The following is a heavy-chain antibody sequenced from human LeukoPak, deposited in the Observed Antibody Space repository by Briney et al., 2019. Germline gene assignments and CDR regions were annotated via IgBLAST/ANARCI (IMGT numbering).Heavy chain of an antibody. J-gene: IGHJ4*02. V-gene: IGHV1-2*02. CDR2: INPNSGGT. CDR3: ASPGGGVAGHFDY. Sequence: GASVKVSCKASGYTFTGYYMHWVRQAPGQGLEWMGWINPNSGGTNYAQKFQGRVTMTRDTSISTAYMELSRLRSDDTAMCYCASPGGGVAGHFDYWGQGTRVTVSS. D-gene: IGHD6-19*01. CDR1: GYTFTGYY.